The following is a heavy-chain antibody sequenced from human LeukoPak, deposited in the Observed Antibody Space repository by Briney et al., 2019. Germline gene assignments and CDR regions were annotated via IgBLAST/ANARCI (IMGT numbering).Heavy chain of an antibody. D-gene: IGHD4-17*01. CDR3: ARQPATFYGDEY. CDR1: GGSISSSSYY. J-gene: IGHJ4*02. Sequence: SETLSLTCTVSGGSISSSSYYWGLIRQPPGKWLEWIGSIYYSGSTYYNPSLKSRVTISVDTSKNQFSLKLSSVTAADTAVYYCARQPATFYGDEYWGQGTLVTVSS. V-gene: IGHV4-39*01. CDR2: IYYSGST.